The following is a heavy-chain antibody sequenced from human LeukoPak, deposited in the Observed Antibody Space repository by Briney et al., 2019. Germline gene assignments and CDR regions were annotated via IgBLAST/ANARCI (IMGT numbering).Heavy chain of an antibody. CDR3: ASSIVVVVENYYYMDV. D-gene: IGHD2-15*01. J-gene: IGHJ6*03. CDR2: IIPIFGTA. Sequence: ASVKVSCKTSGYTFTSYYIHWVRQAPGQGLEWMGGIIPIFGTANYAQKFQGRVTITADESTSTAYMELSSLRSEDTAVSYCASSIVVVVENYYYMDVWGKGTTVTISS. V-gene: IGHV1-69*13. CDR1: GYTFTSYY.